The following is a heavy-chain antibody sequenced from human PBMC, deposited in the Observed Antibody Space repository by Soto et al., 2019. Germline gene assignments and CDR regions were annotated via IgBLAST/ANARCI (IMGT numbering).Heavy chain of an antibody. CDR1: GFTFSNYA. CDR2: IGVSGTGT. J-gene: IGHJ4*02. CDR3: AKKKAGTQPFDY. D-gene: IGHD3-10*01. Sequence: LRLSCAASGFTFSNYAMYWVRQAPGKGLEWVSGIGVSGTGTYYADSVKGRFTISRDNSKNTVYLQMNSLRVDDTAVYYCAKKKAGTQPFDYWGQGTLVTVSS. V-gene: IGHV3-23*01.